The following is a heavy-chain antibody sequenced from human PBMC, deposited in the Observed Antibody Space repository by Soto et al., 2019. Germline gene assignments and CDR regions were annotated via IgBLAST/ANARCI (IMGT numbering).Heavy chain of an antibody. D-gene: IGHD5-12*01. V-gene: IGHV1-2*02. J-gene: IGHJ6*02. CDR1: GYTLTGYY. CDR3: ASTDSGYDIIVNYYYGMDV. Sequence: GASVKVSCKASGYTLTGYYMHWVRQAPGRGLEWMGWINPNSGGTNYAQKFQGRVTMTRDTSISTAYMELSRLRSDDTAVYYCASTDSGYDIIVNYYYGMDVWGQGTTVTVSS. CDR2: INPNSGGT.